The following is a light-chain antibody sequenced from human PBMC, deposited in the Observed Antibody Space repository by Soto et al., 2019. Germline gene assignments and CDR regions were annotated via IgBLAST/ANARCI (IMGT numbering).Light chain of an antibody. J-gene: IGKJ5*01. Sequence: EIGVTQSPATVSVSPGERATLSCTASQSVSSNLAWYQQKPGQAPRLLIYGASTRATGIPARFSGSGSGTEFTLTISSLQSEDFAVYYCQQYNNWPPITFGQGTRLEIK. V-gene: IGKV3-15*01. CDR1: QSVSSN. CDR2: GAS. CDR3: QQYNNWPPIT.